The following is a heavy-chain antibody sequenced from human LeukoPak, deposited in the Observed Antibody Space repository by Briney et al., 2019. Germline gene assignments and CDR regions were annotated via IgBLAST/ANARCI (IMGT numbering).Heavy chain of an antibody. CDR3: ARSKGHSGYDENFDY. CDR2: IYYSGST. V-gene: IGHV4-61*01. CDR1: GGSVSSGSYY. Sequence: PSETLSLTCTVSGGSVSSGSYYWSWIRQPPGKGLEWIGYIYYSGSTNYNPSLKSRVTISVDTSKNQFSLKLSSVTAADTAVYYCARSKGHSGYDENFDYWGQGTLVTVSS. J-gene: IGHJ4*02. D-gene: IGHD5-12*01.